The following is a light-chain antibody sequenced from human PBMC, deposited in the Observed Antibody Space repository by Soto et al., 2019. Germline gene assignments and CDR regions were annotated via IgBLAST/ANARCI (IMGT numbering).Light chain of an antibody. CDR3: MQSIQFPIT. J-gene: IGKJ5*01. CDR1: QILVHNDGNTY. CDR2: KVS. Sequence: VVMARTTLSSPVTLGQAASISCRSSQILVHNDGNTYLSWFQQRPGQPPRLLIYKVSDRFSGVPDRFSGSGAGTDFTLTFSSVEAEDVGVYYCMQSIQFPITFGQGTRLEIK. V-gene: IGKV2-24*01.